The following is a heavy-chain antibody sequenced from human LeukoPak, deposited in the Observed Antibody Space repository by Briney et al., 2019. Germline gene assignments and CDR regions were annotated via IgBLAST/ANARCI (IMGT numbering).Heavy chain of an antibody. Sequence: SEXXXXTXAXXGGXFXGYYXSWIRQPPGKGLEWIGEINHSGSTNYNPSLKSRVTISVDTSKNQFSLKLSSVTAADTAVYYCARDAFDIWGQGTMVTVSS. CDR2: INHSGST. CDR3: ARDAFDI. CDR1: GGXFXGYY. J-gene: IGHJ3*02. V-gene: IGHV4-34*01.